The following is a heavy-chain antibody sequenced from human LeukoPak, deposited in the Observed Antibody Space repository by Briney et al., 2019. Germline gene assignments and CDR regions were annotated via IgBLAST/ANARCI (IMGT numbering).Heavy chain of an antibody. CDR3: XXLGITMIGGV. CDR1: XXXXXXXE. J-gene: IGHJ6*04. Sequence: SXXXXXXXEXXWGRQAPGKGVGWGSYISSSGSTIYYADSVKGRFTISRDXXKNSLYLQMNRLRTKDTAVYYCXXLGITMIGGVWGKGTTVTISS. V-gene: IGHV3-48*03. CDR2: ISSSGSTI. D-gene: IGHD3-10*02.